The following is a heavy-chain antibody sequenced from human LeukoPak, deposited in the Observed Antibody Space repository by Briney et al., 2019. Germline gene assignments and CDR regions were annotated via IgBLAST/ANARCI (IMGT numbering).Heavy chain of an antibody. J-gene: IGHJ3*02. V-gene: IGHV3-7*01. CDR1: GFTFSSYW. CDR2: IKQDGSEK. CDR3: ASGGGEYQLLPDAFDI. Sequence: GGSLRLSCAASGFTFSSYWMSWVRQAPGKGLEWVANIKQDGSEKYYVDSVKGRFTISGDNAKNSLYLQMNSLRAEDTAVYYCASGGGEYQLLPDAFDIWGQGTMVTVSS. D-gene: IGHD2-2*01.